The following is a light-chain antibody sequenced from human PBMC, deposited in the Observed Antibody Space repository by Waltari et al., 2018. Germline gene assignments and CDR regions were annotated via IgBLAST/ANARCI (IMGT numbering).Light chain of an antibody. CDR1: QSVSSN. V-gene: IGKV3-15*01. Sequence: VMTQSPATLSVSPGERATLSCRASQSVSSNLAWYQQKPGQAPRLPTYGASTRATGIPARFSGSGSGTEFTLTISSMQSEDFAVYYCQQYTNWPPLTFGGGTKVEIK. J-gene: IGKJ4*01. CDR3: QQYTNWPPLT. CDR2: GAS.